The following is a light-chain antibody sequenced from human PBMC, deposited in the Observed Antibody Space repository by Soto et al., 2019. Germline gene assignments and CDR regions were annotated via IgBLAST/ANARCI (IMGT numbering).Light chain of an antibody. CDR3: QHYNNWPPWT. CDR2: GAS. J-gene: IGKJ1*01. Sequence: EIVMTQSPATLSVSPGERVTLSCRASQSVSINLAWYQQNPGQAPRLLIYGASTRATGIPARFSGSGSGTEFTLTISSLQSEDFAVYYCQHYNNWPPWTFGQGTKVEIK. CDR1: QSVSIN. V-gene: IGKV3-15*01.